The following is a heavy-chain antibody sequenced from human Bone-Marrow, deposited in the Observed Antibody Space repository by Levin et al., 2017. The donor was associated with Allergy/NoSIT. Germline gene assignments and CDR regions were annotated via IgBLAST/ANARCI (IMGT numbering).Heavy chain of an antibody. Sequence: ASVKVSCKASGYTFTDYYMNWVRQAPGQGLEWMGWINPNSGGTNYAQKFQGRVTMTRDTSISTAYMALSGLRSDDTAVYYCASDPDYYDSAFDIWGQGTRVTVSS. CDR3: ASDPDYYDSAFDI. V-gene: IGHV1-2*02. CDR2: INPNSGGT. CDR1: GYTFTDYY. D-gene: IGHD3-22*01. J-gene: IGHJ3*02.